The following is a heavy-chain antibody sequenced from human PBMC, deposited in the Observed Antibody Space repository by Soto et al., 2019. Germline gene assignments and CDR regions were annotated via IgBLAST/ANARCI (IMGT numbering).Heavy chain of an antibody. CDR1: GYTFTSYA. D-gene: IGHD3-3*01. Sequence: ASVKVSCKXSGYTFTSYAMHWVRQAPGQRLEWMGWINAGNGNTKYSQKFQGRVTITRDTSESTAYMELSSLRSEDTAVYYCARGKSPYDFWSGYGANWFDPWGQGTLVTVPQ. J-gene: IGHJ5*02. V-gene: IGHV1-3*01. CDR3: ARGKSPYDFWSGYGANWFDP. CDR2: INAGNGNT.